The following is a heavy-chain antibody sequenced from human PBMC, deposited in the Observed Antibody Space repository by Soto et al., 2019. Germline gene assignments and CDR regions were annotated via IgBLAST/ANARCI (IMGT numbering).Heavy chain of an antibody. D-gene: IGHD2-15*01. V-gene: IGHV1-3*01. CDR2: INAGNGNT. J-gene: IGHJ6*02. CDR1: GYTFTSYA. Sequence: ASVKVSCKASGYTFTSYAMHWVRQAPGQRLEWMGWINAGNGNTKYSQKFQGRATITRDTSASTAYMELSSLRSEDTAVYYCARAILGEVVAAYYYYYGMDVWGQGTTVTVS. CDR3: ARAILGEVVAAYYYYYGMDV.